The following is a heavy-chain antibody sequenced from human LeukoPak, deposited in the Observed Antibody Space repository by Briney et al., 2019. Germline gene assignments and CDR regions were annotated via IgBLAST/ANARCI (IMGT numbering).Heavy chain of an antibody. Sequence: GGSLRLSCAASGFTIRSYSMHWVRQAPGRGLEYVSAISPNGGRTYYANSVKGRFTISRDNSKNTLYLQMGSLRADDMAVYYCARSPWELLPGDYWGQGTLVTVSS. CDR1: GFTIRSYS. D-gene: IGHD1-26*01. CDR2: ISPNGGRT. J-gene: IGHJ4*02. V-gene: IGHV3-64*01. CDR3: ARSPWELLPGDY.